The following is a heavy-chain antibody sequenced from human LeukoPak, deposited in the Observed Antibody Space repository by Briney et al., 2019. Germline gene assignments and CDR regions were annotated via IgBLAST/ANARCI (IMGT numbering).Heavy chain of an antibody. J-gene: IGHJ4*02. V-gene: IGHV3-21*01. CDR1: GFTFSSYS. Sequence: GGSLRLSCAASGFTFSSYSMNWVRQAPGKGLEWVSSISSSGYIHYADSVKGRFTISRDNAKKSLYLQMNSLRVEDTAVYYCARDREHYYGSGSYYNSWGQGTPVTVSS. CDR3: ARDREHYYGSGSYYNS. CDR2: ISSSGYI. D-gene: IGHD3-10*01.